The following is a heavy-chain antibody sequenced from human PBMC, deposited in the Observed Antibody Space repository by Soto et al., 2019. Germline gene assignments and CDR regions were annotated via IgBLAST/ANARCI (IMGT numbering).Heavy chain of an antibody. Sequence: VQLVESEGGLVQPGESLRLSCAASGFSFTSHWMSWVRQAPGKGLEWVATIKRDGSASYYLGSVKGRFTISRDNANDSLFLEMTSLRAEDTAVYYCARDQGREILASAFDFWGQGTKVTVSS. CDR3: ARDQGREILASAFDF. CDR1: GFSFTSHW. CDR2: IKRDGSAS. V-gene: IGHV3-7*01. D-gene: IGHD5-12*01. J-gene: IGHJ3*01.